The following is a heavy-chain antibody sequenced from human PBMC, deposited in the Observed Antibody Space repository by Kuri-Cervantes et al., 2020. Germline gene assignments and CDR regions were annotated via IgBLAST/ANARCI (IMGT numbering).Heavy chain of an antibody. CDR2: ISWNSGSI. CDR1: GFTFDDYA. Sequence: SLKISCAASGFTFDDYAMHWVRQAPGKGLEWVSGISWNSGSIGYADSVKGRFTISRDNAKNSLYLQMNSLRAGDTAVYYCGKDNRGSTVRAFDIWGQGTMVTVSS. J-gene: IGHJ3*02. CDR3: GKDNRGSTVRAFDI. D-gene: IGHD4-17*01. V-gene: IGHV3-9*01.